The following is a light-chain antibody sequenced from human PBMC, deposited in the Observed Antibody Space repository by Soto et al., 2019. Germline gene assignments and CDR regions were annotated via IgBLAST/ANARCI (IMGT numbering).Light chain of an antibody. V-gene: IGLV2-14*01. Sequence: QSVLTQPASGSGSPGQSIPISCTGTSSDVGGYNYVSWYQQHPGKAPKLMICDVSNRPSGVSNRFSGSKSGNTASLTISGLQAEDEADYYCSSYTSSSTLDVFETGTKVTVL. J-gene: IGLJ1*01. CDR2: DVS. CDR3: SSYTSSSTLDV. CDR1: SSDVGGYNY.